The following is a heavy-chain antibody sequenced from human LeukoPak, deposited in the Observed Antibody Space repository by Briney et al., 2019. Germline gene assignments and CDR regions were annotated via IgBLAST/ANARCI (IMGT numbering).Heavy chain of an antibody. Sequence: ASVKVSCKSSAYAFIGYYIHWVRQAPGQGLEWMGWITPSGGTNYPQKFQGRVAITRDTSITTAYMDLSRLTSDDTAVYYCARDRYGDGFAHFDYWGQGALVTVSS. D-gene: IGHD5-24*01. J-gene: IGHJ4*02. V-gene: IGHV1-2*02. CDR1: AYAFIGYY. CDR3: ARDRYGDGFAHFDY. CDR2: ITPSGGT.